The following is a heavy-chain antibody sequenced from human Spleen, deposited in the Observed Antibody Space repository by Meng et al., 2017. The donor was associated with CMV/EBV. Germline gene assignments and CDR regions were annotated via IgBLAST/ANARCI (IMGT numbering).Heavy chain of an antibody. J-gene: IGHJ3*02. CDR1: GFNFNSYD. CDR3: VGYSGYFFAFDI. Sequence: GGSLRLSCAASGFNFNSYDFHWVRQGTGKGLEWVSGIGTIADTFYSDSVKGRFTISRDNAKNSLYLRLSSLRAEDTAVYYCVGYSGYFFAFDIWGQGTMVTVSS. V-gene: IGHV3-13*01. CDR2: IGTIADT. D-gene: IGHD5-12*01.